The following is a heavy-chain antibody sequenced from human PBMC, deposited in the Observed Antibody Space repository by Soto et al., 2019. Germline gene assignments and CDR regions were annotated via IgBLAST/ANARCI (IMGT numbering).Heavy chain of an antibody. CDR1: GFSFRDYD. V-gene: IGHV3-13*05. Sequence: EVQLVEAGGGSVQPGESLSLSCAASGFSFRDYDMHWVRQRTGKGLEWGSGLGAADDPYYIASVKGRFSVSRDNAQNSLCLQMNNLRVDDTAVYFCARADLGRLPRRADYDDSMDVWGRGPTVTVSS. D-gene: IGHD6-25*01. J-gene: IGHJ6*03. CDR2: LGAADDP. CDR3: ARADLGRLPRRADYDDSMDV.